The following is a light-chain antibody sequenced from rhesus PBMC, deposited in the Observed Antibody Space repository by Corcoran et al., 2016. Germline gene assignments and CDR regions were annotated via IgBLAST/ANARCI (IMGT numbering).Light chain of an antibody. J-gene: IGKJ3*01. CDR1: QGISTY. CDR3: LQYNSNPFT. Sequence: DIQMTQSPSSLSASVGDRVTITCRASQGISTYLNWYQQKPGKPPKRLIYAASSLESGVPSRFSGNGSGTDFTLTISSLQPEDFATYYCLQYNSNPFTFGPGTKLDIK. CDR2: AAS. V-gene: IGKV1-43*01.